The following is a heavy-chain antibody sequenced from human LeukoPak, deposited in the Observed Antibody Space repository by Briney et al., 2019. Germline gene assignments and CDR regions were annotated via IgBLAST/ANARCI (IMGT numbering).Heavy chain of an antibody. D-gene: IGHD2-2*01. CDR2: IHYTGST. V-gene: IGHV4-59*01. CDR3: ARGRVPST. J-gene: IGHJ5*02. CDR1: GGSISNYF. Sequence: SETLSLTCTVSGGSISNYFRSWIRQPPGKGLEWLGSIHYTGSTNYNPSLKSRVTISVDMSKNQFALKLSSVTAADTAVYYCARGRVPSTLGQGTLVTVSS.